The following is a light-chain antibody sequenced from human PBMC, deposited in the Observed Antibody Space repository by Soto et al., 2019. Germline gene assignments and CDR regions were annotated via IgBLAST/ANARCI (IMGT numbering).Light chain of an antibody. V-gene: IGLV2-8*01. CDR2: EVT. CDR1: SSDVGDNY. CDR3: SAYAGSNPFV. Sequence: QSVLAQPPSASGSPGQSVTISCTGTSSDVGDNYVSWYQQHLGKAPKLIIYEVTLRPSGVPDRFSGSKSGNTASLTVSGLQADDEADSYCSAYAGSNPFVFGTGTKLTVL. J-gene: IGLJ1*01.